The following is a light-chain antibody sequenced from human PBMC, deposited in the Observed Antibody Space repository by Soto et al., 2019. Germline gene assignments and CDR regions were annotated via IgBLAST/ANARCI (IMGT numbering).Light chain of an antibody. Sequence: DIQMTQSPSSLSASVGDRVTITCRASQGISHFLAWYQQKPGKAPKLLIYDASALPRGVPSRFSGSGSGTKFTLTIASLQPDDFATYYCQQYETFSGTFGPGTKVEI. CDR2: DAS. CDR3: QQYETFSGT. J-gene: IGKJ1*01. CDR1: QGISHF. V-gene: IGKV1-16*01.